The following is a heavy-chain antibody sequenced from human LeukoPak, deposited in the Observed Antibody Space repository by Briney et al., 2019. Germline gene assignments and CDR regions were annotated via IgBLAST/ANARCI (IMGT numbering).Heavy chain of an antibody. D-gene: IGHD5-12*01. Sequence: GASVKVSCKASGYTFTSYGISWVRQAAGQGLEWMGWINPNSGDTNSARGFQGRVTMTSDTSISTAYMELSGLTSDDTAVYYCARGYSGYDSSYFDFWGQGTLVTVSS. CDR3: ARGYSGYDSSYFDF. CDR2: INPNSGDT. CDR1: GYTFTSYG. J-gene: IGHJ4*02. V-gene: IGHV1-2*02.